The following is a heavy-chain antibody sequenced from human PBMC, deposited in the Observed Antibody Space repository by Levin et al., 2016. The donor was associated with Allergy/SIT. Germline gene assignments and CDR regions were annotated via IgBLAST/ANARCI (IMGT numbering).Heavy chain of an antibody. Sequence: GESLKISCAASGFTFSSYWMHWVRQAPGKGLEWVSVIDSGGRTHHADSVKGRFTISRDNSKNTVYLQMSSLRAEDTAVYYCARDLSQGTYYYFDLWGRGTLVTVS. CDR2: IDSGGRT. CDR1: GFTFSSYW. V-gene: IGHV3-66*01. CDR3: ARDLSQGTYYYFDL. D-gene: IGHD3-10*01. J-gene: IGHJ2*01.